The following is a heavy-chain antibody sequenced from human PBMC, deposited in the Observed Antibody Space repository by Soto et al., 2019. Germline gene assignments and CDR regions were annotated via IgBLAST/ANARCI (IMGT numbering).Heavy chain of an antibody. CDR1: GFAFSTYG. CDR2: ISYDGSNE. CDR3: AKIEMASTSYYYGMDV. Sequence: GGSLRLSCAASGFAFSTYGMHWVRQAPGKGLKWVAVISYDGSNEYYADSVKGRFTISRDNSKNTLYLQMNSLRIEDTAVYYCAKIEMASTSYYYGMDVWGQGTTVTVSS. V-gene: IGHV3-30*18. D-gene: IGHD2-2*01. J-gene: IGHJ6*02.